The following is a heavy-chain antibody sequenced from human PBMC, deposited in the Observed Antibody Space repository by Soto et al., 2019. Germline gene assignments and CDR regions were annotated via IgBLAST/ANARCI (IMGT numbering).Heavy chain of an antibody. CDR2: IIPILGIA. CDR3: ARDRENSGYDLEYVFDY. V-gene: IGHV1-69*04. J-gene: IGHJ4*02. D-gene: IGHD5-12*01. Sequence: VASVKVSCKASGGTFSSYTISWVRQAPGQGLEWMGRIIPILGIANYAQKFQGRVTITADKSTSTAYMELSSLRSEDTAVYYCARDRENSGYDLEYVFDYWGQGTLVTVSS. CDR1: GGTFSSYT.